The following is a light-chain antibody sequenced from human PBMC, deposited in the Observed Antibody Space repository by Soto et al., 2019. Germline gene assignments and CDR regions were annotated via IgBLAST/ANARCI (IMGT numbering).Light chain of an antibody. CDR2: KAT. Sequence: DIPMTQSPSTLSASVGYGVTITCRASKSIGSWLAGDQQKPGKAPKLLIDKATNLQSGVPSRFSGSGSGTDFRLTISSLQPVDSATYFCQQYNDFQYTFGPGTKLEL. CDR3: QQYNDFQYT. CDR1: KSIGSW. V-gene: IGKV1-5*03. J-gene: IGKJ2*01.